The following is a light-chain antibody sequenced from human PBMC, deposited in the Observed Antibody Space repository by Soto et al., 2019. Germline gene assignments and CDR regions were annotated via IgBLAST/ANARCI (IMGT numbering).Light chain of an antibody. CDR3: QQYGSSSWT. CDR2: GAS. Sequence: EIVLTQSPGTLSLSPGARAPLSCRASQSVSSSYLAWSQQQPGQAPRLLIYGASSRATGIPDRFSGSGSGTDFTLTISRLEPEDFAVYYCQQYGSSSWTFGQGTKVDIK. V-gene: IGKV3-20*01. J-gene: IGKJ1*01. CDR1: QSVSSSY.